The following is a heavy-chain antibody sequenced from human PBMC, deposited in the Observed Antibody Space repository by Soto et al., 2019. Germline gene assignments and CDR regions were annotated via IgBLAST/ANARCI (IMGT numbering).Heavy chain of an antibody. V-gene: IGHV1-18*01. Sequence: QVQLVQSGAEVKKPGASVKVSCKASGYTFTRSGISWVRQAPGQGPEWMGWISSYNGDTNSAQTCQGRVTMTTDTSTRTAYMELRSLRSDDTAVYYCAREGVAPYYYYGMDVWGQGTPVTVSS. J-gene: IGHJ6*02. D-gene: IGHD5-12*01. CDR3: AREGVAPYYYYGMDV. CDR1: GYTFTRSG. CDR2: ISSYNGDT.